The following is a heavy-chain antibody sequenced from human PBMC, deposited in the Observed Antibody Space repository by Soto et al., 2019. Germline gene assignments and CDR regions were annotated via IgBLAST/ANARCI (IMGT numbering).Heavy chain of an antibody. Sequence: PSETLSLTCIVSGDSISSSSYSWAWIRQPPGKGLEWIGYIYYSGSTYYNPSLKSRVTISVDTSKNQFSLKLSSVTAADMAVYYCARVTINYYDSSGYPNWFDPWGQGTLVTVSS. D-gene: IGHD3-22*01. CDR2: IYYSGST. V-gene: IGHV4-31*03. CDR3: ARVTINYYDSSGYPNWFDP. J-gene: IGHJ5*02. CDR1: GDSISSSSYS.